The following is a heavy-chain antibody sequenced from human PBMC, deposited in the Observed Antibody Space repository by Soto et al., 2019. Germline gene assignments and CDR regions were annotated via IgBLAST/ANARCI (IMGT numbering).Heavy chain of an antibody. Sequence: SVKVSCKASGGTFSSYAISWVRQAPGQGLEWMGGIIPIFGTANYAQKFQGRVTITADESTSTAYMELSSLRSEDTAVYYCAGVRVVTGGGWFDPWGQGTLVTVSS. CDR2: IIPIFGTA. D-gene: IGHD2-21*02. V-gene: IGHV1-69*13. CDR3: AGVRVVTGGGWFDP. J-gene: IGHJ5*02. CDR1: GGTFSSYA.